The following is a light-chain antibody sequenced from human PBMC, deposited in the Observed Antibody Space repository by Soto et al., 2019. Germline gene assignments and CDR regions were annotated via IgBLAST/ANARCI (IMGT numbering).Light chain of an antibody. CDR1: SSDVGGYNY. Sequence: QSALTQPASVSGSPGKSITISCTGTSSDVGGYNYVSWYQQHPGKAPKLMIYEVSNRPSGASNRFSGSKSGNTASLTISGLQAEDEADYYCSSYTSSSPYVFGTGTKLTVL. V-gene: IGLV2-14*01. CDR2: EVS. J-gene: IGLJ1*01. CDR3: SSYTSSSPYV.